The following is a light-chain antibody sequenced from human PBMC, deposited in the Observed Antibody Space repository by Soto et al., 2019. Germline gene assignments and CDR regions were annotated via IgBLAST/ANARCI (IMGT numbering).Light chain of an antibody. CDR3: SSYTSYTSYV. CDR1: SSDVGGYKY. J-gene: IGLJ1*01. CDR2: DVS. Sequence: QSALTQPASVSGSPGQSIAISCTGTSSDVGGYKYVSWYQQYPGKAPKLMIYDVSNRPSGVPDRFSGSKSGNTASLTISGLQSEDEADYYCSSYTSYTSYVFGTGTKVTVL. V-gene: IGLV2-14*01.